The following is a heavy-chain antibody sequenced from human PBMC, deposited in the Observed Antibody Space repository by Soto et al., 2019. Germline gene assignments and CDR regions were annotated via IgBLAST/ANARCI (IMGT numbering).Heavy chain of an antibody. J-gene: IGHJ4*02. CDR1: GYRFTSYC. CDR2: IYVDDSDT. Sequence: PGESLKISCQDSGYRFTSYCIAWVHQMPGKGLEWMGTIYVDDSDTTYSPSFQGQVTISADKSSSSAYLQWSSLKASDSAMYYCARLRIQSGNFRSFDYWGQGTLVTVSS. D-gene: IGHD1-1*01. CDR3: ARLRIQSGNFRSFDY. V-gene: IGHV5-51*07.